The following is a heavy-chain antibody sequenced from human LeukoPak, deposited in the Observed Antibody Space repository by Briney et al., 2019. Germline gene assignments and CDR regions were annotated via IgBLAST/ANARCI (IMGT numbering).Heavy chain of an antibody. CDR2: IYYSGST. V-gene: IGHV4-59*12. CDR3: AREDDNWNYGRYFDY. CDR1: GGSISSYY. J-gene: IGHJ4*02. D-gene: IGHD1-7*01. Sequence: SETLSLTCTVSGGSISSYYWSWIRQPPGKGLEWIGYIYYSGSTNYNPSLKSRVTISVDTSKNQFSLKLSSVIAADTAVYYCAREDDNWNYGRYFDYWGQGTLVTVSS.